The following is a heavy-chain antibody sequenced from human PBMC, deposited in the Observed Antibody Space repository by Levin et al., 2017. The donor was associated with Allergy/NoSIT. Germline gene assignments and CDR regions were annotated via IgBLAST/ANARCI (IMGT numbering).Heavy chain of an antibody. Sequence: SETLSLTCAVYGGSFSGYYWSWIRQPPGKGLEWIGEINHSGSTNYNPSLKSRVTISVDTSKNQFSLKLSSVTAADTAVYYCARGRKGRPFQHWGQGTLVTVSS. CDR2: INHSGST. V-gene: IGHV4-34*01. D-gene: IGHD1-14*01. CDR1: GGSFSGYY. J-gene: IGHJ1*01. CDR3: ARGRKGRPFQH.